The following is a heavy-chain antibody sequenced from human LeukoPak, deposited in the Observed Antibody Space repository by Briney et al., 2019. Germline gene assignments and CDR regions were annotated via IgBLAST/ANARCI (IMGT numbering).Heavy chain of an antibody. CDR2: IKQDGNEK. Sequence: GGSLRLSCAASGFTFNSYWMNWVRQAPGKGLEWVANIKQDGNEKYYVDSVKGRFTISRDNAKNSLYLQMNSLRVEDTAIYYRARGGYDWGQGTLVTVSS. D-gene: IGHD5-12*01. CDR3: ARGGYD. CDR1: GFTFNSYW. V-gene: IGHV3-7*01. J-gene: IGHJ4*02.